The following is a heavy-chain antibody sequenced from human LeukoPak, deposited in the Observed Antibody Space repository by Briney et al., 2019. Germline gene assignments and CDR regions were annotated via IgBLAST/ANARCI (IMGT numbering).Heavy chain of an antibody. Sequence: ASVKVSCKVSGYTLTELSMHWVRQAPGKGLEWVGGFDPEDGETIYAQKFQGRVTMTEDTSTDTAYMELSSLRSEDTAVYYCARVRGVDDAFDIWGQGTMVTVSS. D-gene: IGHD3-10*01. CDR1: GYTLTELS. J-gene: IGHJ3*02. CDR3: ARVRGVDDAFDI. CDR2: FDPEDGET. V-gene: IGHV1-24*01.